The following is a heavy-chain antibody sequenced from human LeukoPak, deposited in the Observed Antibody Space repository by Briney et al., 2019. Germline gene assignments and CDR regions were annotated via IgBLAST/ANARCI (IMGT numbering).Heavy chain of an antibody. Sequence: SETLSLTCTVSGGSISSYYWSWIRKPPGKGQDRIGYIYYSGSTNSNPYLKSRVAISVYTSKHQFSLKLSSVTAADTAVYYCASQDSSSWSNYWGQGTLVTVSS. CDR3: ASQDSSSWSNY. J-gene: IGHJ4*02. D-gene: IGHD6-13*01. CDR1: GGSISSYY. CDR2: IYYSGST. V-gene: IGHV4-59*01.